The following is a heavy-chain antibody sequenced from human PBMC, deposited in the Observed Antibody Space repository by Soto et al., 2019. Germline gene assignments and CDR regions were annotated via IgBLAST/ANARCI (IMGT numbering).Heavy chain of an antibody. D-gene: IGHD6-13*01. CDR2: VYYTGTT. CDR3: ARDLAAVPRAFDY. J-gene: IGHJ4*02. V-gene: IGHV4-59*01. CDR1: GGSISSYF. Sequence: SETLSLTCTVSGGSISSYFYIWVRQPPGKGLEWIGSVYYTGTTDYNPSLKSRVTISVDTSKTQFSLNLRSVTAADTAVYYCARDLAAVPRAFDYRGRGTLVTVSS.